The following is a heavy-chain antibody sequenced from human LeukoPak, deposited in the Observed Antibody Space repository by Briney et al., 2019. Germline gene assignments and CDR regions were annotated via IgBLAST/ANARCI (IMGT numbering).Heavy chain of an antibody. J-gene: IGHJ6*03. Sequence: ASVKVSCKASGYTFTGYYMHWVRQAPGQGLEWMGWINPNSGGTNYAQKFQGRVTMTRDTSISTAYMELSRLRSDDTAVYYCARDQTARSSTSCYRYYYMDVWGKGTTVTVSS. V-gene: IGHV1-2*02. CDR2: INPNSGGT. CDR3: ARDQTARSSTSCYRYYYMDV. D-gene: IGHD2-2*01. CDR1: GYTFTGYY.